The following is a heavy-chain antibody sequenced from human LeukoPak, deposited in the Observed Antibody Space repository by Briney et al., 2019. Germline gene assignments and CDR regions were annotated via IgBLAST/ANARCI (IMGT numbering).Heavy chain of an antibody. CDR2: IGTAADT. V-gene: IGHV3-13*04. D-gene: IGHD6-13*01. CDR3: ARGAYSSTLFEAFDI. CDR1: GFTFSSYD. J-gene: IGHJ3*02. Sequence: GGSLRLSCAASGFTFSSYDMHWVRQATGKVRNRSSGIGTAADTYYPGSVKGRFTISRDNAKNSLYLQMNSLRAEDTAVYYCARGAYSSTLFEAFDIWGQGTMVTVSS.